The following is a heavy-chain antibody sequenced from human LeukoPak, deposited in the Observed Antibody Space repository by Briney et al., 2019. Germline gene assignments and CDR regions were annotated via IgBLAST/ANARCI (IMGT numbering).Heavy chain of an antibody. CDR3: ARDGTSRGSLRPSIWLDF. V-gene: IGHV4-39*07. CDR1: GGSISSSSYY. CDR2: IYYSGST. D-gene: IGHD1-26*01. J-gene: IGHJ5*01. Sequence: SETLSLTCTVSGGSISSSSYYWGWIRQPPGKGLEWIGSIYYSGSTYYNPSLKSRVTISVDTSKNQFSLKLSSVTAADTAVYFCARDGTSRGSLRPSIWLDFWGQGTRITVSA.